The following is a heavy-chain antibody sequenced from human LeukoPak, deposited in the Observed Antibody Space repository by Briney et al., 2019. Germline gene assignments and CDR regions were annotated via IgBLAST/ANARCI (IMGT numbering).Heavy chain of an antibody. J-gene: IGHJ4*02. V-gene: IGHV3-30*04. CDR2: ISYDGSNK. D-gene: IGHD3-22*01. CDR1: GFTFGSYA. CDR3: ARGGNYYDSSGSNYRLDY. Sequence: PGRSLRLSCAASGFTFGSYAMHWVRQAPGKGLEWVAVISYDGSNKYYADSVKGRFTISRDNSKNTLYLQMNSLRAEDTAVYYCARGGNYYDSSGSNYRLDYWGQGTLVTVSS.